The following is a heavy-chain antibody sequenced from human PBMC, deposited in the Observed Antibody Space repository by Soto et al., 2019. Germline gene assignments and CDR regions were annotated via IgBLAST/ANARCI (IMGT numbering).Heavy chain of an antibody. J-gene: IGHJ4*02. CDR2: FYWDDDE. CDR3: ALRPRGYSYHFDY. CDR1: GFSLTTRGVG. D-gene: IGHD5-18*01. Sequence: QITLKESGPTLVKPTQTLTLTCTFSGFSLTTRGVGVGWIRQPPGKALEWLALFYWDDDEGYSPSLNSTPTITNATSKNQAVLTMTHMDPVDTATYYCALRPRGYSYHFDYWGQGTLVTVSS. V-gene: IGHV2-5*02.